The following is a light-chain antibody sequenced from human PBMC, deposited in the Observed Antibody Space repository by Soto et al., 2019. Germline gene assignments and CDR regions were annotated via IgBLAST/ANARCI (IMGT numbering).Light chain of an antibody. J-gene: IGKJ5*01. Sequence: DIQMTQSPSSLSASVGDRVTITCRASQSISSYLNWYQQKPGKAPELLIYAASSLQSGVPSRFSSSGSGTDFTLTISRLEPEDFAVYYCQQYGSSPRTFGQGTRLEIK. CDR3: QQYGSSPRT. CDR1: QSISSY. CDR2: AAS. V-gene: IGKV1-39*01.